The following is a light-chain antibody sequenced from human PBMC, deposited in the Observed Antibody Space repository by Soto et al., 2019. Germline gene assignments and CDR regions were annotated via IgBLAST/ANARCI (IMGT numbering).Light chain of an antibody. J-gene: IGLJ1*01. CDR1: SSDVGSYNL. CDR3: CSYAGSSTV. V-gene: IGLV2-23*02. Sequence: QSALTQPASVSGSPVQSITISCTGTSSDVGSYNLVSWYQQHPGKAPKLMICEVSKRPSGVSNRFSGSKSGNTASLTISGLQAEDEADYYCCSYAGSSTVFGTGTKVTVL. CDR2: EVS.